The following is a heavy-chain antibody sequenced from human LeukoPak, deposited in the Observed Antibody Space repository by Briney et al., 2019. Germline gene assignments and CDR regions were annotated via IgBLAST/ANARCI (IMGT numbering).Heavy chain of an antibody. CDR1: GGTFNNYA. CDR2: ISAYNGNT. Sequence: ASVTVSCKASGGTFNNYAISWVRQAPGQGLEWMGWISAYNGNTNYAQTLKGRVTITTDTSTTTAYMELRSLSSYDTAVYYCARVRCSSTSCLNHPTGNLFDPWGQGTLVTVSS. J-gene: IGHJ5*02. D-gene: IGHD2-2*01. V-gene: IGHV1-18*01. CDR3: ARVRCSSTSCLNHPTGNLFDP.